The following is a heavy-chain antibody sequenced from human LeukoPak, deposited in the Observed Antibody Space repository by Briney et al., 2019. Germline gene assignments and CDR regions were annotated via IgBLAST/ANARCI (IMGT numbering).Heavy chain of an antibody. CDR1: GFTFSSYG. CDR3: ARVSGYSGTWYVDY. D-gene: IGHD6-13*01. CDR2: ISYDGSIT. J-gene: IGHJ4*02. V-gene: IGHV3-30*03. Sequence: PGRSLRLSCAASGFTFSSYGMHWVRQAPGKGLEWVALISYDGSITNYGNSVKGRFTISRDNSKNTLYLQMNSLRADDTAVYYCARVSGYSGTWYVDYWGQGTLVTVSS.